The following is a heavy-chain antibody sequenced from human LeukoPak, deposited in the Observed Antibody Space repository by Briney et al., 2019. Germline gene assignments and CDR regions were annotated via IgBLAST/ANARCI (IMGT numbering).Heavy chain of an antibody. CDR1: GYTFTSYA. Sequence: ASVKVSCKASGYTFTSYAMHWVRQAPGQRLEWMGWINAGNGNTKYSQKFQGRVTITRDTSASTAYMELSSLGSEDTAVYYCARDVEDSAFDIWGQGTMVTVSS. CDR3: ARDVEDSAFDI. D-gene: IGHD2-15*01. V-gene: IGHV1-3*01. CDR2: INAGNGNT. J-gene: IGHJ3*02.